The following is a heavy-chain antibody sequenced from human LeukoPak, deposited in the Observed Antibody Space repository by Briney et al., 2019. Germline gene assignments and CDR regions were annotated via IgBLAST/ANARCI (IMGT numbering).Heavy chain of an antibody. CDR1: GGSFSGHY. D-gene: IGHD3-3*01. CDR3: ASGQYYDLWSCYYVD. CDR2: INHSGST. J-gene: IGHJ4*02. V-gene: IGHV4-34*01. Sequence: SETLSLTCAVYGGSFSGHYWSWIRQPPGKGLEWIGEINHSGSTNYNPSLESRVTISVDTSKNHFSLKLSSVTAADTAVYCCASGQYYDLWSCYYVDWGQGTLVTVSA.